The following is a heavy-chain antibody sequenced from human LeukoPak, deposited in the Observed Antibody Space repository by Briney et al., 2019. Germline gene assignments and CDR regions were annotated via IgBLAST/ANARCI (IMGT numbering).Heavy chain of an antibody. CDR1: GFTFSSYS. V-gene: IGHV3-21*01. CDR2: ISSGSSYI. CDR3: ARGGSGATKDDTFDI. D-gene: IGHD3-10*01. J-gene: IGHJ3*02. Sequence: GGSLRLSCAASGFTFSSYSMNWVRQAPGKGLEWVSSISSGSSYIYYADSVKGRFTISRDNAKNSLYLQMNSLRAEDTAVYYCARGGSGATKDDTFDIWGQGTMVTVSS.